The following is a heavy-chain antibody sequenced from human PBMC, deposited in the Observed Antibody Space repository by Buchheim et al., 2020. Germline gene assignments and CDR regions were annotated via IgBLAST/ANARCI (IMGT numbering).Heavy chain of an antibody. CDR2: INHSGSN. CDR1: GGSFSGYY. D-gene: IGHD3/OR15-3a*01. J-gene: IGHJ6*02. V-gene: IGHV4-34*01. Sequence: QVQLQQWGAGLLKPSETLSLTCAVYGGSFSGYYWSWTRQPPGKGLEWIGEINHSGSNNYNPSLKSRVTISVDTSKNQFSLKLISVTASDTAVYYCARGFGPHRGMDVWGQGTT. CDR3: ARGFGPHRGMDV.